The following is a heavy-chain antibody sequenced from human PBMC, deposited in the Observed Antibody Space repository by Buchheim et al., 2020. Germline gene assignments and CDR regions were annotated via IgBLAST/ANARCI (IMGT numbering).Heavy chain of an antibody. J-gene: IGHJ6*02. CDR2: IYYSGST. V-gene: IGHV4-59*01. Sequence: QVQLQESGPGLVKPSETLSLTCTVSGGSISSYYWCWIRQPPGKGLEWIGFIYYSGSTNYNPSLKSRVTISVDTSKNQFSLKLSSVTAADTAVYYCARGVRFPIWKGTYGMDVWGQGTT. CDR3: ARGVRFPIWKGTYGMDV. CDR1: GGSISSYY. D-gene: IGHD3-10*01.